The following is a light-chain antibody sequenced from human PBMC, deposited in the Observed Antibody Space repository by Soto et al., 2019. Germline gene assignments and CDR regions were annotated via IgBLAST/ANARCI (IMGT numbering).Light chain of an antibody. CDR2: GNT. CDR3: QSYDNRLSGYV. J-gene: IGLJ1*01. V-gene: IGLV1-40*01. Sequence: QSVLTQPTSVSGAPGQTVTISCTGSSSNIGANYDVNWYQQLPGTAPKVLIYGNTNRPSGVPDRFSASTSATSASLAITGLQAEDEGDYYCQSYDNRLSGYVFGTGTKVTVL. CDR1: SSNIGANYD.